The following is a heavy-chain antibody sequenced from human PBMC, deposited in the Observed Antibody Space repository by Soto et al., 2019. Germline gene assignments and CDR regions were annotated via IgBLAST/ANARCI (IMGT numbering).Heavy chain of an antibody. CDR2: IHSSGST. CDR1: GASISGHY. CDR3: ARITRPDGGALYYFDY. J-gene: IGHJ4*02. D-gene: IGHD1-20*01. V-gene: IGHV4-59*11. Sequence: PSETLSLTCTVSGASISGHYCSWIRQPPGKGLEWIAYIHSSGSTNYNPSLKSRVTILVDTSQNQCSLKLNSVTAADTAIYFCARITRPDGGALYYFDYWGQGTLVTVSS.